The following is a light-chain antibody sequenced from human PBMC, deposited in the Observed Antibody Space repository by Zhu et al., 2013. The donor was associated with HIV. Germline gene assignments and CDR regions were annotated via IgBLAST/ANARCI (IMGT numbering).Light chain of an antibody. Sequence: DIQMTQSPSTLSASVGDRVTITCRASQSIGSWLAWYQQKPGKAPKLLIYDASSLESGVPSRFSGSGSATEFTLTISSLQPDDFATYYCQQYKTYYSFGQGTKVEMK. CDR3: QQYKTYYS. V-gene: IGKV1-5*01. CDR1: QSIGSW. J-gene: IGKJ2*03. CDR2: DAS.